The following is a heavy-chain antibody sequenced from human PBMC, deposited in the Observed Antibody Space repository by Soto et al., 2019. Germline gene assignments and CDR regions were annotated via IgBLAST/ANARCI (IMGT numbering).Heavy chain of an antibody. D-gene: IGHD5-12*01. CDR2: MYPGDSDT. CDR3: ARVPPGRNGYNKVDD. Sequence: PGESLKISCKGSGYTFSDYWIGWVRQIPGKGLEWMGIMYPGDSDTRYSPSFQGQVTISADRSISTSYLQWSSLKASDTAMYYCARVPPGRNGYNKVDDWGQGTLVTVSS. CDR1: GYTFSDYW. V-gene: IGHV5-51*01. J-gene: IGHJ4*02.